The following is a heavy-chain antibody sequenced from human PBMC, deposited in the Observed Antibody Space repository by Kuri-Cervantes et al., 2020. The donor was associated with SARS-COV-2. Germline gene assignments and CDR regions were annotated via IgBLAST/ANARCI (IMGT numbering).Heavy chain of an antibody. CDR1: GYTLTELS. CDR2: ISAYNGNT. CDR3: ARATLSRRAAPPYYDFWSGYYSFDY. J-gene: IGHJ4*02. D-gene: IGHD3-3*01. V-gene: IGHV1-46*01. Sequence: ASVKVSCKVSGYTLTELSMHWVRQAPGQGLEWMGWISAYNGNTSYAQKFQGRVTMTRDTSTSTVYMELSSLRSEDTAVYYCARATLSRRAAPPYYDFWSGYYSFDYWGQGTLVTVSS.